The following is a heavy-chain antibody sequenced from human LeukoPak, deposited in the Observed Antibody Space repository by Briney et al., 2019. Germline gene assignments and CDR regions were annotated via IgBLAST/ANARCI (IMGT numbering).Heavy chain of an antibody. CDR1: GFTFTRYG. J-gene: IGHJ3*02. CDR2: IRYDGTNK. D-gene: IGHD2-21*01. Sequence: GRSLRLSCAAAGFTFTRYGMHWVRQAPGKGLEWVAFIRYDGTNKEYADSVKGRFTISRDNSKNTVYLLMNSLRAEDTAVYYCAKDPTLRAGDRDAFDIWGQGTMVTVS. CDR3: AKDPTLRAGDRDAFDI. V-gene: IGHV3-30*02.